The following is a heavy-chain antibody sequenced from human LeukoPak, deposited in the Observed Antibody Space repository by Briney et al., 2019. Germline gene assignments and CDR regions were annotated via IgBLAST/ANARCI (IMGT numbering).Heavy chain of an antibody. CDR1: GFTFDDYA. Sequence: GGSLRLSCAASGFTFDDYAMHWVRQAPGKGLEWVSLISGDGGSTYYADSVKGRFTIPRDNRKNSLYLQMNSLRTEDTALYYCAKDSRYSYYSDSRGLPAAWGKGTLVTVSS. CDR2: ISGDGGST. J-gene: IGHJ5*02. CDR3: AKDSRYSYYSDSRGLPAA. D-gene: IGHD3-22*01. V-gene: IGHV3-43*02.